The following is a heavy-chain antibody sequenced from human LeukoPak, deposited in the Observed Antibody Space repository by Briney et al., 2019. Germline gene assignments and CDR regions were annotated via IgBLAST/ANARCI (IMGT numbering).Heavy chain of an antibody. D-gene: IGHD2-2*02. CDR2: IRSKAYGGTT. CDR1: GFTFSSYA. V-gene: IGHV3-49*03. Sequence: GGSLRLSCAASGFTFSSYAMSWFRQAPGKGLEWVGFIRSKAYGGTTEYAASVKGRFTISRDDSKSIAYLQMNSLKTEDTAVYYCTREWVGYCSSTSCYIVMAGERFDIWGQGTMVTVSS. CDR3: TREWVGYCSSTSCYIVMAGERFDI. J-gene: IGHJ3*02.